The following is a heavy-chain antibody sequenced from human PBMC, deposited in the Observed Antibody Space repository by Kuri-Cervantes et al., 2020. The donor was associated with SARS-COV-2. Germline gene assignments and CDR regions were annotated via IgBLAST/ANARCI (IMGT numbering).Heavy chain of an antibody. D-gene: IGHD3-10*01. Sequence: GGSLRLSCAASGFTFSDFYMSWIRQAPGKGLEWVSYISGSSSTIYYADSVKGRFTISRDNAKNSLHLQMNSLRAEDTAVYYCARATEDYGSGSDYWGQGTLVTVSS. CDR3: ARATEDYGSGSDY. V-gene: IGHV3-11*04. CDR2: ISGSSSTI. J-gene: IGHJ4*02. CDR1: GFTFSDFY.